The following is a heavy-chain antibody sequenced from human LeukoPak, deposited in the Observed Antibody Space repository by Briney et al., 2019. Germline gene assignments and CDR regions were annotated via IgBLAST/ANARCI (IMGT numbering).Heavy chain of an antibody. D-gene: IGHD4-11*01. CDR1: GGSISSGNW. V-gene: IGHV4-4*02. J-gene: IGHJ4*02. CDR2: IHHSGST. Sequence: NPSETLSLTCAVSGGSISSGNWWSWVRQPPGKGLEWIGEIHHSGSTNYNPSLKSRVTISVDTSKNQFSLKLSSVTAADTAVYYCARMYSNYFDYWGQGTLVTVSS. CDR3: ARMYSNYFDY.